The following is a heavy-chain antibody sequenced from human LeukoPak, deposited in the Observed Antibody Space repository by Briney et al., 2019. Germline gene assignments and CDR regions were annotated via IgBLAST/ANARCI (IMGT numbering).Heavy chain of an antibody. CDR3: ARALRYSSGCGY. J-gene: IGHJ4*02. D-gene: IGHD6-19*01. V-gene: IGHV4-34*01. CDR2: INHSGST. Sequence: SETLSLTCAVYGGSFSGYYWSWIRQPPGKGLEWIGEINHSGSTYYNPSLKSRVTISVDTSKNQFSLKLSSVTAADTAVYYCARALRYSSGCGYWGQGTLVTVSS. CDR1: GGSFSGYY.